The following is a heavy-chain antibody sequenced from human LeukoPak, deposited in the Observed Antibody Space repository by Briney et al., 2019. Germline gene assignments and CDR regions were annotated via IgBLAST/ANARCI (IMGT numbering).Heavy chain of an antibody. CDR1: GGSFSGYY. V-gene: IGHV4-34*01. CDR3: VRGLRIAARHFDY. J-gene: IGHJ4*02. CDR2: INHSGST. D-gene: IGHD6-6*01. Sequence: SETLSLTCAVYGGSFSGYYWSWIRQPPGKGLEWIGEINHSGSTNYNPSLKSRVTISVDTSKNQFSLKLSSVTAADTAVYYCVRGLRIAARHFDYWGQGTLVTVSS.